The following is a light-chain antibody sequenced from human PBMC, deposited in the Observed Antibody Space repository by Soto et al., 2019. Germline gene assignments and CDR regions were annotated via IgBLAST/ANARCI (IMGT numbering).Light chain of an antibody. CDR2: DAS. Sequence: IVLPQSPGPLSLSPGERATPSCRASKSVSSSYLAWYQQKTGQAPWLLIYDASNRATGIPDRFIGSGSGPDFALAISRLEPGDFGVYYCQQYGSSPPYSFGQATELEIK. CDR3: QQYGSSPPYS. V-gene: IGKV3-20*01. CDR1: KSVSSSY. J-gene: IGKJ2*01.